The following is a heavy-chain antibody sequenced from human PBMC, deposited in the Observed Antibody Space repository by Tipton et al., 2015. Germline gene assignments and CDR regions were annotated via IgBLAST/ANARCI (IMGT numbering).Heavy chain of an antibody. V-gene: IGHV5-51*01. D-gene: IGHD6-19*01. Sequence: VQLVQSGAEMKKPGESLKISCRASGYTFTRHWIAWVRQMPGKGPEWLGIIFPGDSETRYSPSFQGQVTISADKSISTAYLQWSSLKASDTAMYYCARLEGSGWYLDYWGQGTLVTVSS. J-gene: IGHJ4*02. CDR2: IFPGDSET. CDR3: ARLEGSGWYLDY. CDR1: GYTFTRHW.